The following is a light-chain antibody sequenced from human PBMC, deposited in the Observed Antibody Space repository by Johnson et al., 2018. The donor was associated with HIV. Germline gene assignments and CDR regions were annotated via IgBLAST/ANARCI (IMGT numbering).Light chain of an antibody. V-gene: IGLV1-51*01. CDR2: DNN. J-gene: IGLJ1*01. Sequence: HSVLTQPPSVSAAPGQKVTISCSGSSSNIGNNYVSWYQQLPGTAPKLLIYDNNKRPSGIPDRFSGSKSGTSATLGITGLQTGDEADNYCGTWDSSLRTGFFGTGTKVTVL. CDR1: SSNIGNNY. CDR3: GTWDSSLRTGF.